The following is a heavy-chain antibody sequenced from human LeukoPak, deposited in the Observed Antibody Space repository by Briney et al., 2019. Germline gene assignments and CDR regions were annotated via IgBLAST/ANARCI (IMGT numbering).Heavy chain of an antibody. Sequence: GSLRLSCEASEFTFRSYSMNWVRQPPGKGLEWVSYLSSTSSTIYYPESVKGRFTISRHNAKNSLYLQMNSLRVEDTAVYYCARSRGNSGSYPLDYWGQGTLVTVSS. D-gene: IGHD1-26*01. J-gene: IGHJ4*02. CDR3: ARSRGNSGSYPLDY. CDR1: EFTFRSYS. V-gene: IGHV3-48*01. CDR2: LSSTSSTI.